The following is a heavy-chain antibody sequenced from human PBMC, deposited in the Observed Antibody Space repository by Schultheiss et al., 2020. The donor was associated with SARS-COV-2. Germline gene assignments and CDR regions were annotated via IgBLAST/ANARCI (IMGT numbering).Heavy chain of an antibody. V-gene: IGHV3-11*01. Sequence: GGSLRLSCAASGFTFSDYYMTWIRQAPGKGLEWVSYITSSGSTIYYADSVRGRFIVSRDNAKNSLYLQMNSLRAEDTAVYYCARDGAVAGIAYWGQGTLVTVSS. CDR2: ITSSGSTI. CDR3: ARDGAVAGIAY. D-gene: IGHD6-19*01. J-gene: IGHJ4*02. CDR1: GFTFSDYY.